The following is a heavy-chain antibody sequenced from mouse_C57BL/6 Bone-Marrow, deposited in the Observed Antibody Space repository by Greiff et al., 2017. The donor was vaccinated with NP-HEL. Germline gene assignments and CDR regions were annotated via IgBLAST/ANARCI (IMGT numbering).Heavy chain of an antibody. CDR3: TTSARPWDWYFDV. CDR1: GFNIKDYY. D-gene: IGHD4-1*01. V-gene: IGHV14-1*01. J-gene: IGHJ1*03. CDR2: IDPEDGDT. Sequence: EVQLQQSGAELVRPGASVKLSCTASGFNIKDYYMHWVKQRPEQGLEWIGRIDPEDGDTEYAPKFQGKATMTADTSSNTAYLQLSSLTSEDTAVYYCTTSARPWDWYFDVWGTGTTVTVSS.